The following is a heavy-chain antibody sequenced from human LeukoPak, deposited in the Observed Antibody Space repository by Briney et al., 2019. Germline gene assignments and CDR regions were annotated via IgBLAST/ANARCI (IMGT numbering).Heavy chain of an antibody. J-gene: IGHJ4*02. CDR2: ISSSSSYI. V-gene: IGHV3-21*01. Sequence: PGGSLRLSCAASGFTFSSYSMNWVRQALGKGLEWVSSISSSSSYIYYADSVKGRFTISRDNAENSLYLEMNSLRVEDTAIYYCVRDRGSYRPIDYWGQGTLVTVSS. CDR1: GFTFSSYS. CDR3: VRDRGSYRPIDY. D-gene: IGHD1-26*01.